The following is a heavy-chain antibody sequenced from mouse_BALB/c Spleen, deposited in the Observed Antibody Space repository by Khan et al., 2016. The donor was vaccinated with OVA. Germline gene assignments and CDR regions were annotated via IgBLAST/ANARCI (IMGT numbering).Heavy chain of an antibody. V-gene: IGHV5-6*01. D-gene: IGHD1-1*01. CDR3: ADQPGYYGMRSYVDY. Sequence: EVELVESGGDLVKPGGSLKLSCAASGFTFSSYAMSWVRQTPDKRLEWVATISSGGSYTYYPDCVKGRFTISRDTAKNTLYLQMSSLKSEDTAMYYCADQPGYYGMRSYVDYWGQGTTLTVSS. J-gene: IGHJ2*01. CDR1: GFTFSSYA. CDR2: ISSGGSYT.